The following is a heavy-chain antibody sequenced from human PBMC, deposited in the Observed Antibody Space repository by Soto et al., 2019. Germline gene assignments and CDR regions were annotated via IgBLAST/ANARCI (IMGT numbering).Heavy chain of an antibody. CDR2: ISGSGGST. CDR3: AKDGYSYGRDFDY. J-gene: IGHJ4*02. D-gene: IGHD5-18*01. Sequence: PAGCLELACAASGVTFSSYAMSGVRKAPGKGLEWVSAISGSGGSTYYADSVKGRFTISRDNSKNTLYLQMNSLRAEDTAVYYCAKDGYSYGRDFDYWGQGTLVPVFS. V-gene: IGHV3-23*01. CDR1: GVTFSSYA.